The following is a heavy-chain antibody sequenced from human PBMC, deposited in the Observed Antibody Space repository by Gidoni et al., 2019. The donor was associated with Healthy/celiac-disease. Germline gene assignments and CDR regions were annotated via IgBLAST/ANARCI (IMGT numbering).Heavy chain of an antibody. D-gene: IGHD1-1*01. CDR2: INPNSGGT. CDR1: GYTFTGYY. V-gene: IGHV1-2*02. Sequence: QVQLVQSGAEVKKPGASVKVSCKASGYTFTGYYMHWVRQAPGQGLEWMGWINPNSGGTNYAQKFQGRVTMTRDTSISTAYMELSRLRSDDTAVYYCARGATGTTRGNWFDPWGQGTLVTVSS. J-gene: IGHJ5*02. CDR3: ARGATGTTRGNWFDP.